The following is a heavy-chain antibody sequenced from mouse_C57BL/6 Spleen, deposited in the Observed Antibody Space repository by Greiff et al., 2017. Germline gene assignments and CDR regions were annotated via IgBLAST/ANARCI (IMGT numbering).Heavy chain of an antibody. CDR3: ARDGAVYYDYEEAWFAY. Sequence: DVKLQESGGGLVKPGGSLTLSCAASGFTFSSYAMSWVRQTPEKRLEWVATISDGGSYTYYPDNVKGRFTISRDNAKNNLYLQMSHLKSEDTAMYYCARDGAVYYDYEEAWFAYWGQGTLVTVSA. CDR2: ISDGGSYT. D-gene: IGHD2-4*01. J-gene: IGHJ3*01. CDR1: GFTFSSYA. V-gene: IGHV5-4*01.